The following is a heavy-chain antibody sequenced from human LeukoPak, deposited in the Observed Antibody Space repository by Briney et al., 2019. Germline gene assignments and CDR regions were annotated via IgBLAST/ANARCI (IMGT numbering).Heavy chain of an antibody. CDR2: IWYDGSNI. Sequence: GGSLRLSCAASGFTFSSYGMHWVRQAPGKGVEWVAVIWYDGSNIYYADSVKGRFTISRDNSKNTLYLQMNSLRAEDTAVYYCARFRGDMAGGYYYYGMDVWGKGTTVTVSS. CDR3: ARFRGDMAGGYYYYGMDV. CDR1: GFTFSSYG. V-gene: IGHV3-33*01. J-gene: IGHJ6*04. D-gene: IGHD3-16*01.